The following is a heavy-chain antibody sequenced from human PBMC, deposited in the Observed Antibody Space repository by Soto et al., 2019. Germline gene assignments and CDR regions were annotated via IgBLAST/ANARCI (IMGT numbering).Heavy chain of an antibody. CDR2: IYYSGSS. Sequence: SETLSLPCTVSGGSVSRGSYYWSWIRQPPGKGLEWLGYIYYSGSSNYNPSLKSRVTISVDTSKNQFSLKLSSVTAADTAVYYCAREWYSGSYGNDYWGQGTLVTVSS. V-gene: IGHV4-61*01. D-gene: IGHD1-26*01. CDR1: GGSVSRGSYY. J-gene: IGHJ4*02. CDR3: AREWYSGSYGNDY.